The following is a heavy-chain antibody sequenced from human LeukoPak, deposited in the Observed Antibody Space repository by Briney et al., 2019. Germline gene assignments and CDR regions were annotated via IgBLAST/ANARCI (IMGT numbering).Heavy chain of an antibody. CDR3: ARSPRQWPFDY. J-gene: IGHJ4*02. V-gene: IGHV3-33*01. CDR2: IRYDGSNK. CDR1: GFTFSSYG. D-gene: IGHD6-19*01. Sequence: GGSLRLSCAASGFTFSSYGMHWVRQAPGKGLEWVAVIRYDGSNKYYADSVKGRFTISRDNSKNTLYLQMNSLRAEDTAVYYCARSPRQWPFDYWGQGTLVTVSS.